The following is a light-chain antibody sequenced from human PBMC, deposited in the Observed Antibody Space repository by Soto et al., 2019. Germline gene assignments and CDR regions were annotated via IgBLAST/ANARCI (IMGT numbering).Light chain of an antibody. CDR3: QQYNNWPIT. CDR2: GAS. Sequence: ELVLMQSPGTLSLSPGARSTLSCMASESVSRRYLEWYQQKAGQFPRLVIYGASTRATGIPARFSGSGSGTEFTLTISSLQSEDFEVYYCQQYNNWPITFGQGTRLEIK. CDR1: ESVSRRY. V-gene: IGKV3-15*01. J-gene: IGKJ5*01.